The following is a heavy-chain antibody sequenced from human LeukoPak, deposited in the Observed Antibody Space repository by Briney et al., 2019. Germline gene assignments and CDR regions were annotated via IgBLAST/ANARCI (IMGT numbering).Heavy chain of an antibody. D-gene: IGHD3-22*01. CDR3: ATDSSGYLGAFDI. CDR2: IYHSGST. J-gene: IGHJ3*02. CDR1: GGSISSGGYS. V-gene: IGHV4-30-2*01. Sequence: SETLSLTCAVSGGSISSGGYSWSWIRQPPGKGLEWIGYIYHSGSTYYNPSLKSRVTISVDRSKNQFSLKLSSVTAADTAVYYCATDSSGYLGAFDIWGQGTMVTASS.